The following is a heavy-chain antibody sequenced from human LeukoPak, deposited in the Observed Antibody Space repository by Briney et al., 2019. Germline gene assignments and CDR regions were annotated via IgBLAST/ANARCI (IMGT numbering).Heavy chain of an antibody. CDR1: GYTFTSYA. V-gene: IGHV1-3*01. D-gene: IGHD5-18*01. CDR2: INAGNGNT. Sequence: ASVKVSCKASGYTFTSYAMHWVRQAPGQRLEWMGWINAGNGNTKYSQKFQGRVTITRDTSASTAYMELSSLRSEDTAVCYCARRSLDTAMVSDAFDIWGQGTMVTVSS. CDR3: ARRSLDTAMVSDAFDI. J-gene: IGHJ3*02.